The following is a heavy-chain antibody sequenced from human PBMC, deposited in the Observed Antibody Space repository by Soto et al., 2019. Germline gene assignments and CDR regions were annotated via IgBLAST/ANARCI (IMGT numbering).Heavy chain of an antibody. J-gene: IGHJ3*02. V-gene: IGHV1-69*13. D-gene: IGHD3-9*01. CDR2: IIPIFGTA. CDR3: ARSLLRYFDWLLYSPAKSDAFDI. Sequence: SVKVSCKASGGTFSSYAISWVRQAPGQGLEWMGGIIPIFGTANYAQKFQGRVTITADESTSTAYMEPSSLRSEDTAVYYCARSLLRYFDWLLYSPAKSDAFDIWGQGTMVTVSS. CDR1: GGTFSSYA.